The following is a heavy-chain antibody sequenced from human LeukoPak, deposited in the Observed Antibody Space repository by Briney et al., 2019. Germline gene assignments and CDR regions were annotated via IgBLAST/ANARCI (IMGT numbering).Heavy chain of an antibody. CDR1: GFTFSRYW. V-gene: IGHV3-7*01. Sequence: GGSLRLSCAASGFTFSRYWMSWVRQTPGKGLQWVANTKQDGSEKYYVDSVEGRFTISRDNTKNSLYLQMNSLRAEDTALYYCAKEGTRSVGAHDYWGQGTLVTVSS. D-gene: IGHD1-26*01. CDR3: AKEGTRSVGAHDY. CDR2: TKQDGSEK. J-gene: IGHJ4*02.